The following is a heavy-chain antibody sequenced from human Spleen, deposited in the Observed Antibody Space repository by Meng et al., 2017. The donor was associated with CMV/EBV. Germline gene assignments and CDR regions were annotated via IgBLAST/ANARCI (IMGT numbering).Heavy chain of an antibody. V-gene: IGHV3-74*01. Sequence: LRLSLAAAGFTCGGFSMHWVRQAPRKGVVWVSRINSDRSNTIYADSVRGRFTISRDNAKNMLYLQMNSLRAEDTAIYYCASYSTASDYWGQGTLVTVSS. CDR1: GFTCGGFS. D-gene: IGHD6-13*01. J-gene: IGHJ4*02. CDR3: ASYSTASDY. CDR2: INSDRSNT.